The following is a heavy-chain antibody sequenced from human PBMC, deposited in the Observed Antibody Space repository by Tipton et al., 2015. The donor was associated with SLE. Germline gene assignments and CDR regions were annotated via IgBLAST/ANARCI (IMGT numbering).Heavy chain of an antibody. J-gene: IGHJ3*02. CDR1: FSSYG. Sequence: FSSYGMHWVRQAPGKGLEWIGEINHSGSTNYNPSLKSRVTISVDTSKNQFSLKLSSVTAADTAVYYCARKRNGMGIWGQGTMVTVSS. CDR3: ARKRNGMGI. V-gene: IGHV4-34*01. D-gene: IGHD5-24*01. CDR2: INHSGST.